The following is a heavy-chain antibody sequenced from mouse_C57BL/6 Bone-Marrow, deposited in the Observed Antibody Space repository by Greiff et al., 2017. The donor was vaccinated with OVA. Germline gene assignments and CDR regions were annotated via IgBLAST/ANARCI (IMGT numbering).Heavy chain of an antibody. J-gene: IGHJ2*01. CDR2: INYDGSST. Sequence: EVQLVESEGGLVQPGSSMKLSCTASGFTFSDYYMAWVRQVPEKGLEWVANINYDGSSTYYLDSLKSRFIISRDNAKNILYLQMSSLKSEDTATYYCARSAQATFDYWGQGTTLTVSS. D-gene: IGHD3-2*02. CDR1: GFTFSDYY. V-gene: IGHV5-16*01. CDR3: ARSAQATFDY.